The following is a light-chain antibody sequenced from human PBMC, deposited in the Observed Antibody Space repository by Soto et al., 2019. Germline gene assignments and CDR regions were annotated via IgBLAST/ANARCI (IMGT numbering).Light chain of an antibody. Sequence: ENVVTQSPCTLSLSPGERATLSCRASQSISSTYLAWYQQKPGQAPRLLIYDASKRATGIPARFSGSGSGTNFTLTISSLEPEDFAVYYCQQRRSWLVTFGQGTRLAI. J-gene: IGKJ5*01. V-gene: IGKV3D-20*02. CDR1: QSISSTY. CDR2: DAS. CDR3: QQRRSWLVT.